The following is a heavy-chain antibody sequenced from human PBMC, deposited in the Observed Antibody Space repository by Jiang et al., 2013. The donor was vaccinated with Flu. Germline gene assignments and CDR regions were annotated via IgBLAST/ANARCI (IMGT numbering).Heavy chain of an antibody. CDR1: GGSISSYY. CDR3: ARSGGHYYGMDG. J-gene: IGHJ6*04. CDR2: IYNSGRT. D-gene: IGHD1-26*01. V-gene: IGHV4-59*01. Sequence: GSGLVKPSETLSLTCNVSGGSISSYYWSWIRQPPGKGLEWIGYIYNSGRTKYNPSLQSRITISVDTSKNQFSLKLTSVIAADTAVYYCARSGGHYYGMDGWGKGTTVTVSS.